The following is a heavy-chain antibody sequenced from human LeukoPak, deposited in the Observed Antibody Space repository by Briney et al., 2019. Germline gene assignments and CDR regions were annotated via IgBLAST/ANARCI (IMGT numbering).Heavy chain of an antibody. D-gene: IGHD1-26*01. V-gene: IGHV3-64*01. CDR3: ARDRVGATLYFDY. Sequence: GGSLRLSCAASGFTFSSYAMHWVRQAPGKGLEYVSAISSNGGSTYYANSVKGRFTISRDNSKNTLYLQMNSLRAEDTAVYYCARDRVGATLYFDYWGQGTLVTVSS. J-gene: IGHJ4*02. CDR2: ISSNGGST. CDR1: GFTFSSYA.